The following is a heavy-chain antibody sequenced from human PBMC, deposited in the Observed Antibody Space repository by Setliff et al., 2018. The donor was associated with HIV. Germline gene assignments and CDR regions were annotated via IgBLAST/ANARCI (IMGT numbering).Heavy chain of an antibody. J-gene: IGHJ6*03. D-gene: IGHD6-13*01. CDR3: ARHRDPPGTSWIYYYYYMGL. CDR2: VFYSGST. CDR1: GVTFSSNNYY. V-gene: IGHV4-39*01. Sequence: SETLSLTCAVSGVTFSSNNYYWGWIRQPPGKGLEWIGTVFYSGSTSYSPPLKSRVTISVDTSKNQFSLRLSSVTAADTGVYYCARHRDPPGTSWIYYYYYMGLWGEGTTVTVSS.